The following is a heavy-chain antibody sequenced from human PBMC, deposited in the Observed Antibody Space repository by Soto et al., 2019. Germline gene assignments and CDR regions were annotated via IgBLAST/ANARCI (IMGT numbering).Heavy chain of an antibody. D-gene: IGHD3-10*01. CDR3: AKENTMVRGYGMDV. V-gene: IGHV3-9*01. CDR2: ISWNSGSI. CDR1: GFTFDDYA. J-gene: IGHJ6*02. Sequence: EVQLVESGGGLVQPGRSLRLSCAASGFTFDDYAMHWVRQAPGKGLEWVSGISWNSGSIGYADSVKGRFTISRDNAKNSLYLQMISLRAEDTALYYCAKENTMVRGYGMDVWGQGTTVTVSS.